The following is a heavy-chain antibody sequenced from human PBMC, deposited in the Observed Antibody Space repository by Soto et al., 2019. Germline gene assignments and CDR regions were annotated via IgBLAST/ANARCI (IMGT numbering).Heavy chain of an antibody. V-gene: IGHV3-23*01. CDR3: AKVAGSWPQKVPFDY. CDR2: ISGTGASS. J-gene: IGHJ4*02. CDR1: GFTFSSYA. Sequence: PGGSLRLSCSASGFTFSSYAMTWVRQAPGKGLDWVSAISGTGASSYYADSVKGRFTISRDSSKSTVYLQMNSLRAEDTAVYYCAKVAGSWPQKVPFDYWGQGTLVTVSS. D-gene: IGHD6-13*01.